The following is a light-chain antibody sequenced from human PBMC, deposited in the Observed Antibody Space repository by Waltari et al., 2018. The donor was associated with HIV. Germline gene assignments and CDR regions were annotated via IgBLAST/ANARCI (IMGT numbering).Light chain of an antibody. Sequence: QSVLTQPPSVSGAPGQRVTFSCTGSSSNIGAGYAVHGYPQLQGTAPNLLIYGNSNRPSGVPDRFSGSKSGTSASLAITGLQAEDEADYYCQSYDSSLRGSVFGGGTKLTVL. CDR2: GNS. V-gene: IGLV1-40*01. J-gene: IGLJ2*01. CDR3: QSYDSSLRGSV. CDR1: SSNIGAGYA.